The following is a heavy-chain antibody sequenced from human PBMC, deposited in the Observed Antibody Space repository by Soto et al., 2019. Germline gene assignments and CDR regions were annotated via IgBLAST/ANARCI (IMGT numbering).Heavy chain of an antibody. D-gene: IGHD6-6*01. CDR3: ARGPWSSSSGPYGMDV. V-gene: IGHV1-3*01. J-gene: IGHJ6*02. CDR2: INAGNGNT. Sequence: QRLEWMGWINAGNGNTKYSQKFQGRVTITRDTSASTAYMELSSLRFEDTAVYYCARGPWSSSSGPYGMDVWGQGTTVTVSS.